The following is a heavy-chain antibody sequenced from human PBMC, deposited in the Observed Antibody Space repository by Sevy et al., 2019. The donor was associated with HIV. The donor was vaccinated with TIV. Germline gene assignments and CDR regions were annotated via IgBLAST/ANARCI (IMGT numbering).Heavy chain of an antibody. V-gene: IGHV3-30*02. J-gene: IGHJ5*02. CDR2: IRYDGSNK. Sequence: EGSLRLSCAASGFTFSSYGMHWVRQAPGKGLEWVAFIRYDGSNKYYADSVKGRVTISRDNSKNTLYLQMNSLRAEDTAVYYCAKDSSMAFDPWGQGTLVTVSS. CDR1: GFTFSSYG. CDR3: AKDSSMAFDP.